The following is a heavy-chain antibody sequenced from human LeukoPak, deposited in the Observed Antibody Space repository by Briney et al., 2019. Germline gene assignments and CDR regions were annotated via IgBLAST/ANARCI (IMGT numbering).Heavy chain of an antibody. CDR1: GFMFSSYS. J-gene: IGHJ4*02. V-gene: IGHV3-21*01. Sequence: PGGSLRLSCAASGFMFSSYSMNWLRQSPGKGREWVSSISSNSKYKYYTESVKGRFTISRDNAKNSLFLQMNSLRAEDTAVYYCARDQGNGDGYDVVNFDHWGQGILVTVSS. D-gene: IGHD2-21*02. CDR3: ARDQGNGDGYDVVNFDH. CDR2: ISSNSKYK.